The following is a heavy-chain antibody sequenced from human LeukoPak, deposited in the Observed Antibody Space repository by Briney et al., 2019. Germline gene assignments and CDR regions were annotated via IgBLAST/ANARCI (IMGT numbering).Heavy chain of an antibody. Sequence: GGSLRLSCAASGFTFSSYSMNWVRQAPGKGLEWVSSISSSSSYIYYADSVKGRFTISRDNAKNSLYLQMNSLRAEDTAVYYCARWDIVVLPAGHYGVDVWGQGTTVTVSS. D-gene: IGHD2-2*01. V-gene: IGHV3-21*01. CDR2: ISSSSSYI. J-gene: IGHJ6*02. CDR1: GFTFSSYS. CDR3: ARWDIVVLPAGHYGVDV.